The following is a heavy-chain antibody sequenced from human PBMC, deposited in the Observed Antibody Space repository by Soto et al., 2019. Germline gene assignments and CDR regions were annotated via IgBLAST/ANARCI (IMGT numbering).Heavy chain of an antibody. CDR1: GYTFTSYT. D-gene: IGHD3-10*01. Sequence: QVQLVQSGAEVKKPGASVKVSCKASGYTFTSYTMHWVRQAPGQRLEWMGWINAGNGNTKYSQKFQGRVTITRDTSARTAYMELSSLRSDDTAVYYCVTYYGSGYWGQGSLVTVSS. V-gene: IGHV1-3*01. CDR3: VTYYGSGY. J-gene: IGHJ4*02. CDR2: INAGNGNT.